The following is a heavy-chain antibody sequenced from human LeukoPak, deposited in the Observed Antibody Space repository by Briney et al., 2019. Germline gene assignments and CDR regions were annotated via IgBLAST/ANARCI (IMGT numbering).Heavy chain of an antibody. J-gene: IGHJ4*02. D-gene: IGHD2-2*01. CDR1: GGSISSYY. CDR3: ASHPVTPGYAPLYYFDY. V-gene: IGHV4-59*01. CDR2: IHYSGSP. Sequence: SETLSLTCTVSGGSISSYYWSWIRQPPGKGLEWIGYIHYSGSPNYNPSLKSRPSLSVDTSKNQISLRLSSVTAADTAVYYCASHPVTPGYAPLYYFDYWVQGTLVTVSS.